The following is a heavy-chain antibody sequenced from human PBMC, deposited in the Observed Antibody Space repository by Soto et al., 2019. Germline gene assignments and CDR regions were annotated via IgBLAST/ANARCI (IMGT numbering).Heavy chain of an antibody. V-gene: IGHV3-23*01. CDR3: AKGVYGFASLSNFDY. Sequence: EVQLLESGGGLVQPGGSLRLACAATGFTFSSYAMSWVRQAPGKGLEWVSAISGSGGSTYYADSVKGRFTISRDNSKNTLYLQMNSLRAEDTAVYYCAKGVYGFASLSNFDYWGQGTLVTVSS. CDR2: ISGSGGST. D-gene: IGHD4-17*01. CDR1: GFTFSSYA. J-gene: IGHJ4*02.